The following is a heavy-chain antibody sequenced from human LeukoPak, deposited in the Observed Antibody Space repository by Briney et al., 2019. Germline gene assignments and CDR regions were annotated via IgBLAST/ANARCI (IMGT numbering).Heavy chain of an antibody. CDR1: GLTFSSHA. D-gene: IGHD2-21*02. J-gene: IGHJ4*02. V-gene: IGHV3-23*01. CDR2: ISGSGGVM. Sequence: PGGSLRLSCAASGLTFSSHAMSWVRQAPGKGLEWVSVISGSGGVMYYADSVKGRFTISRDNAKNTLYLQMSSLRVEDTAVYYCATRPGDCRSGDCLGAFDYWGQGTLVTVSS. CDR3: ATRPGDCRSGDCLGAFDY.